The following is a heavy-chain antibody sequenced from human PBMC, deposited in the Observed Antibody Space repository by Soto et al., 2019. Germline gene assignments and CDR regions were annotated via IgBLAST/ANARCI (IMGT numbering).Heavy chain of an antibody. Sequence: QVQLQQWGAGLLKPSETLSLTCAVYGGSFSGYYWSWIRQPPGKGLEWIGEINHSGSTNYNPSLKSRVNISVDTAKNQFSLKLSSVTAADTAVYYCARDRRTIPYPSYCGGDCYPGWFDPWGQGTLVTVSS. CDR2: INHSGST. D-gene: IGHD2-21*02. V-gene: IGHV4-34*01. CDR1: GGSFSGYY. CDR3: ARDRRTIPYPSYCGGDCYPGWFDP. J-gene: IGHJ5*02.